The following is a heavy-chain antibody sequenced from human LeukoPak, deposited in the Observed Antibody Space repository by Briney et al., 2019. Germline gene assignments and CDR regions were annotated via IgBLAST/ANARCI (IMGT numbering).Heavy chain of an antibody. Sequence: SETLSLTCTVSAGSISSYYWSWIRQPAGKGLEWIGRIYTSGSTNYNPSLKSRVTMSVDTSKNQFSLKLSSVTAADTAVYYCARDRLEGWVGNWFDPWGQGTLVTVSS. CDR2: IYTSGST. CDR3: ARDRLEGWVGNWFDP. J-gene: IGHJ5*02. V-gene: IGHV4-4*07. D-gene: IGHD1-1*01. CDR1: AGSISSYY.